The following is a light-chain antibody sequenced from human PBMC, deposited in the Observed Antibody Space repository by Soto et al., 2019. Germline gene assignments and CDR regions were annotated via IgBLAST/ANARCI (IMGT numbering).Light chain of an antibody. J-gene: IGKJ2*01. Sequence: DIQLTQSPSSLSASVGDRVAITCRASQSINTYLNWYQQRPGKAPRLVIYGASSLQGGVPSRFSGSGSGTDFTLSISSLQPEDFATYYCQQTYSTSRTFGQGTKLEIK. CDR2: GAS. CDR3: QQTYSTSRT. CDR1: QSINTY. V-gene: IGKV1-39*01.